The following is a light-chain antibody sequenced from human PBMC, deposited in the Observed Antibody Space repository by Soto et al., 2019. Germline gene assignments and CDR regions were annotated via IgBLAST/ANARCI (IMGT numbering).Light chain of an antibody. CDR2: STN. J-gene: IGLJ2*01. CDR3: VLYMGSGIVRV. V-gene: IGLV8-61*01. Sequence: QTVVTQEPSFSVSPGGTVTLTCGLSSGSVSTSYYPSWYQQTPGQAPRTLIYSTNTRSSGVPDRFSGSILGNKAALTITGAQADDESDYYCVLYMGSGIVRVFGGGTKLTVL. CDR1: SGSVSTSYY.